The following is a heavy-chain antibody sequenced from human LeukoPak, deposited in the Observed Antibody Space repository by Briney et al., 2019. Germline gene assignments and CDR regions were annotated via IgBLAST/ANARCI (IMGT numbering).Heavy chain of an antibody. CDR1: GFTVSSNY. J-gene: IGHJ5*02. CDR2: IYSGGST. V-gene: IGHV3-66*01. CDR3: ARDSGQLWPNGWFDP. Sequence: GGSLRLSCAASGFTVSSNYMSWLRQAPGKGLEWVSVIYSGGSTYYADSVKGRFTISRDNSKNTLYLQMNSLRAEDTAVYYCARDSGQLWPNGWFDPWGQGTLVTVSS. D-gene: IGHD5-18*01.